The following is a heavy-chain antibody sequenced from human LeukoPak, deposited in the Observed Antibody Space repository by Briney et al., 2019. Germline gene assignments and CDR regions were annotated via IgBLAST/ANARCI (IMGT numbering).Heavy chain of an antibody. V-gene: IGHV1-46*01. CDR2: INPSGGST. CDR1: GYTFTSYY. J-gene: IGHJ4*02. CDR3: AREREKNHVDTAMVLDY. Sequence: GASVKVSCKASGYTFTSYYMHWVRQAPGQGLEWMGIINPSGGSTSYAQKFQGRVTMTRDMSTSTVYMELSSLRSEDTAVYYCAREREKNHVDTAMVLDYWGQGTLVTVSS. D-gene: IGHD5-18*01.